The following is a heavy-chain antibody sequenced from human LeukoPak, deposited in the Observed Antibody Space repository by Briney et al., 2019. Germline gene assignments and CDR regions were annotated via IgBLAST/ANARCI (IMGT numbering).Heavy chain of an antibody. CDR2: IGTSGATT. J-gene: IGHJ4*02. V-gene: IGHV3-23*01. CDR3: ARIERCDY. CDR1: GFTFSTYV. Sequence: GGSLRLSCVTSGFTFSTYVMSWVRKFPGMGLEWLSSIGTSGATTTYADSVKGRFTISRDNSENTLYLQMNSLRVEDTAEYYCARIERCDYWGQGTLVTVSS.